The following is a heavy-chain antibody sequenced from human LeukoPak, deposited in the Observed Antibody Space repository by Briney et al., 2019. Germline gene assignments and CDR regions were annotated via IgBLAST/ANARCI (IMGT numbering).Heavy chain of an antibody. CDR2: IWYDGSNE. D-gene: IGHD6-19*01. Sequence: GGSLRLSCAASGFTFSSYGMHWVRQAPGKGLEWVAVIWYDGSNEYYADSVKGRFTISRDNSKNTLYLQMNSLRAEDTAVHYCARDHPAVGGSTGYFQHWGQGTLVTVSS. CDR1: GFTFSSYG. V-gene: IGHV3-33*01. J-gene: IGHJ1*01. CDR3: ARDHPAVGGSTGYFQH.